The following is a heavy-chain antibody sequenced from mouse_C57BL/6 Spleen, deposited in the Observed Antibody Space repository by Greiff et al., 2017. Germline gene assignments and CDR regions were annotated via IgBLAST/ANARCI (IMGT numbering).Heavy chain of an antibody. Sequence: VQLQQPGAELVKPGASVKLSCKASGYTFTSYWMHWVKQRPGQGLEWIGMIHPNSGSTNYNEKFKSKATLTVDKSSSTAYMQLSSLTSEGSAVYYCARGDSSGEGCAYWGQGTLVTVSA. J-gene: IGHJ3*01. D-gene: IGHD3-2*02. CDR1: GYTFTSYW. CDR3: ARGDSSGEGCAY. CDR2: IHPNSGST. V-gene: IGHV1-64*01.